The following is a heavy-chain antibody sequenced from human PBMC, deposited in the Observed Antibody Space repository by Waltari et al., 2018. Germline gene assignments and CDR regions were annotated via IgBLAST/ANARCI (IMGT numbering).Heavy chain of an antibody. Sequence: QVQLVQSGAEVKKPGASVKVSCKASGYTFTSYAMHWVRQAPGQRLEWMGWINAGKCNTKYSQKFQGRVTITRDTSASTAYMELSSLRSEDTAVYYCARDFVGHSGSYLNLGYWGQGTLVTVSS. D-gene: IGHD1-26*01. CDR1: GYTFTSYA. CDR3: ARDFVGHSGSYLNLGY. V-gene: IGHV1-3*01. CDR2: INAGKCNT. J-gene: IGHJ4*02.